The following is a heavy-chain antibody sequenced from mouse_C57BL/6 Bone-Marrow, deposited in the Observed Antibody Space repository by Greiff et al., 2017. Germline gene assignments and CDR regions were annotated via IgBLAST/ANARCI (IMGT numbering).Heavy chain of an antibody. D-gene: IGHD2-3*01. CDR2: IHPSDSDT. J-gene: IGHJ2*01. V-gene: IGHV1-74*01. Sequence: QVQLQQPGAELVKPGASVKVSCKASGYTFTSYWMHWVKQRPGQGLEWIGRIHPSDSDTNYNQKFKGKATLTVDKSSSTAYMQLSILTSEDSAVSYCAIERSDGYYPPFDYWGQGTTLTVSS. CDR3: AIERSDGYYPPFDY. CDR1: GYTFTSYW.